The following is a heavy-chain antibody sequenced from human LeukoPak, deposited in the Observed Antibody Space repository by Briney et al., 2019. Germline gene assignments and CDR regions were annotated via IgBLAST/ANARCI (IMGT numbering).Heavy chain of an antibody. CDR3: GYTNNFYH. J-gene: IGHJ4*02. CDR2: IKHDGSEE. D-gene: IGHD3-16*02. Sequence: GGSLRLSCVASGLIISGQWMNWVRQAPGQGLEWVANIKHDGSEEHYVDSVKGRFTISGDDGRNSVSLQMNSVRAEDTAVYYCGYTNNFYHWGQGTLVGVSS. V-gene: IGHV3-7*01. CDR1: GLIISGQW.